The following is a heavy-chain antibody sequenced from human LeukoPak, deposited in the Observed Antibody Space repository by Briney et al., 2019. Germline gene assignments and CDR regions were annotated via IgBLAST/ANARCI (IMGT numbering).Heavy chain of an antibody. CDR3: ARLDYGDYVTVDY. V-gene: IGHV4-59*01. D-gene: IGHD4-17*01. CDR1: GGSISSYY. J-gene: IGHJ4*02. CDR2: IYYSGST. Sequence: SETLSLTCTVSGGSISSYYWSWIRQPPGKGPEWIGYIYYSGSTNYNPSLKSRVTISVDTSKNQFSLKLSSVTAADTAVYYCARLDYGDYVTVDYWGQGTLVTVSS.